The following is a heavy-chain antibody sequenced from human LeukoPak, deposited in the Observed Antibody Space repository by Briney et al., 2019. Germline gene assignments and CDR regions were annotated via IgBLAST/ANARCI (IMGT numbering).Heavy chain of an antibody. CDR1: GFTFSKYA. D-gene: IGHD2/OR15-2a*01. Sequence: GGSLGLSCAASGFTFSKYAMSWVRQAPGKGLEWVSGISGSDGSTYYADSVKGRFTISRDNSKNTLYLQMNSLRAEDTAVYYCARAGNTRFDYWGQGTLVTVSS. CDR3: ARAGNTRFDY. J-gene: IGHJ4*02. CDR2: ISGSDGST. V-gene: IGHV3-23*01.